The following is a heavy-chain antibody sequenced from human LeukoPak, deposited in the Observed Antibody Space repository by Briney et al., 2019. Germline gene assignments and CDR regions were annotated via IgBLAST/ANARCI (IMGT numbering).Heavy chain of an antibody. V-gene: IGHV3-53*01. CDR2: IYSGGST. CDR1: GFTVSSNY. CDR3: ASGGSIAVAGSFDY. J-gene: IGHJ4*02. D-gene: IGHD6-19*01. Sequence: GGSLRLSCAASGFTVSSNYMSWVRQAPGKGLEWVSVIYSGGSTYYADSVKGRFTISRDNSKNTLYIQMNSLRAEDTAVYYCASGGSIAVAGSFDYWGQGTLVTVSS.